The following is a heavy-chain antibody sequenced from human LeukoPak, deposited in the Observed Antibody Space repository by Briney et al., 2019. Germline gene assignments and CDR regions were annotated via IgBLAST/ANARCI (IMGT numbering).Heavy chain of an antibody. CDR1: GFTFNNFA. CDR3: ARLPTFYYDSSGYHYDY. V-gene: IGHV3-23*01. CDR2: TAGSGISK. D-gene: IGHD3-22*01. Sequence: GGSLRLSCVASGFTFNNFAMSWVRQAPGRGLEWASSTAGSGISKDYADSVKGRFTISKDKSKNTLYLQMDNLRAEDTGVYFCARLPTFYYDSSGYHYDYWGQGTLVTVSS. J-gene: IGHJ4*02.